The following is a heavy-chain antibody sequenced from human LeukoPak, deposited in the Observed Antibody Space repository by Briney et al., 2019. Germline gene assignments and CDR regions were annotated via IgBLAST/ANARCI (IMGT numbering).Heavy chain of an antibody. V-gene: IGHV4-4*07. J-gene: IGHJ3*02. CDR2: IYTSGST. Sequence: PSETLSLTCTVSGGSISSYYWSWIRQPAGKGLEWIGRIYTSGSTNYNPSLKSRVTISVDTSKNQFSLKLSSVTAADTAVYYCARDVLKVGATSFDAFDIWGQGTMVTVSS. CDR1: GGSISSYY. CDR3: ARDVLKVGATSFDAFDI. D-gene: IGHD1-26*01.